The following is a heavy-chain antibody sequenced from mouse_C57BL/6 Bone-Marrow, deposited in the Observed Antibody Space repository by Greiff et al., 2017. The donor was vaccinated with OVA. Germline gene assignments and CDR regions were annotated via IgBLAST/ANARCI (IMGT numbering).Heavy chain of an antibody. D-gene: IGHD2-10*02. J-gene: IGHJ3*01. V-gene: IGHV1-81*01. CDR3: AYGPIFAY. CDR2: IYPRSGNT. CDR1: GYTFTSYG. Sequence: QVQLQQSGAELARPGASVKLSCKASGYTFTSYGISWVKQRTGQGLEWIGEIYPRSGNTYYNEKFKGKATLTADKSSSTAYMELRSLTSEDSAVYVCAYGPIFAYWGQGTLVTVSA.